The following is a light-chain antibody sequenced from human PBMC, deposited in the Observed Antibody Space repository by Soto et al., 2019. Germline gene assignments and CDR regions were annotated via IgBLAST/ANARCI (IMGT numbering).Light chain of an antibody. CDR1: QNVDSN. J-gene: IGKJ1*01. CDR3: HQYNNWPLWT. Sequence: EIVMTQSPATLSVSPGEGATLSCRASQNVDSNLAWYQQKPGLGPRLLIFGASTRATGIPARFSGSGSGTEFTLTITSLQSEDFAVYYCHQYNNWPLWTFGQGTKV. CDR2: GAS. V-gene: IGKV3-15*01.